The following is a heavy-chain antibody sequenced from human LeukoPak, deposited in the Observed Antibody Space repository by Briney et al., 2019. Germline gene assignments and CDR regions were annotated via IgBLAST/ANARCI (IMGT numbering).Heavy chain of an antibody. CDR3: AKDRIVFTGYYDPKEFDY. Sequence: PGGSLRLSCAASGFTFSDYYMSWIRQAPGKGLEWVSYISSSGSTIYYADSVKGRFTISRDNAKNSLYLQMNSLRAEDTAVYYCAKDRIVFTGYYDPKEFDYWGQGTLVTVSS. CDR2: ISSSGSTI. V-gene: IGHV3-11*01. CDR1: GFTFSDYY. D-gene: IGHD3-9*01. J-gene: IGHJ4*02.